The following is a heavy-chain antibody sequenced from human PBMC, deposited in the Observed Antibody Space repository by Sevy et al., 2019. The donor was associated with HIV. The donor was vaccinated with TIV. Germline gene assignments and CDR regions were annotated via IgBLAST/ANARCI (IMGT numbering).Heavy chain of an antibody. CDR1: GFTFSDYY. J-gene: IGHJ3*02. CDR3: GRASGKGGAVAFDI. Sequence: GGSLRLSCAASGFTFSDYYMSWIRQAPGKGLEWVSYFSSSGSTIYYADSVKGRFTISRDNGKNSLYLQMNSLRAEDMAVYYCGRASGKGGAVAFDIWGQGTMVTVSS. D-gene: IGHD3-10*01. CDR2: FSSSGSTI. V-gene: IGHV3-11*01.